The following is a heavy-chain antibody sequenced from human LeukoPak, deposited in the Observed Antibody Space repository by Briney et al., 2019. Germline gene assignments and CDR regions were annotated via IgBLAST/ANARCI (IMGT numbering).Heavy chain of an antibody. J-gene: IGHJ5*02. CDR1: GFTFSSYW. Sequence: GGSLRLSCAASGFTFSSYWMSWVRQAPGKGLEWVANIKQDGSEKYYVDSVKGRFTISRDNSKNSLYLQMNSLGAEDTALYYCAKDIHIGHGSGWPESWGQGTLVTVSS. CDR3: AKDIHIGHGSGWPES. CDR2: IKQDGSEK. V-gene: IGHV3-7*03. D-gene: IGHD6-19*01.